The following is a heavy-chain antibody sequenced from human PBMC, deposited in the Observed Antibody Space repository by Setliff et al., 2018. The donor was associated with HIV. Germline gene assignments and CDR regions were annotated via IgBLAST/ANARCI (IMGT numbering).Heavy chain of an antibody. Sequence: SETLSLTCTVSGGSTSSGSYYWSWIRQPPGKGLEYIGYIYSNGGTNYNPSLKSRVTISVDTSKNQFYLKLTSVTAADTAVYYCARLLNYYGNWFDPWGQGTLVTVSS. CDR1: GGSTSSGSYY. CDR3: ARLLNYYGNWFDP. V-gene: IGHV4-61*01. J-gene: IGHJ5*02. CDR2: IYSNGGT. D-gene: IGHD3-10*01.